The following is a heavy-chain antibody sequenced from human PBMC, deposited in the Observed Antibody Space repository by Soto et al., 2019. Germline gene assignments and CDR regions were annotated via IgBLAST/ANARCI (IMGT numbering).Heavy chain of an antibody. CDR3: ARDRYYDFWSGYSDY. D-gene: IGHD3-3*01. J-gene: IGHJ4*02. Sequence: GASVKVSCKASGGTFSSYAISWVRQAPGQGLEWMGGIIPIFGTANYAQKFQGRVTITADESTSTAYMGLSSLRTEDTAVYYCARDRYYDFWSGYSDYWGQGTLVTVSS. CDR2: IIPIFGTA. CDR1: GGTFSSYA. V-gene: IGHV1-69*13.